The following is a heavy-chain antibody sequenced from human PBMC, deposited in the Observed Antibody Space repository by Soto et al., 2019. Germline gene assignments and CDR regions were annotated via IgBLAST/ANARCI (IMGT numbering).Heavy chain of an antibody. CDR3: ARAKRGSYAAYDY. J-gene: IGHJ4*02. CDR2: IFYTGNT. V-gene: IGHV4-59*11. CDR1: GVSISSHY. D-gene: IGHD1-26*01. Sequence: PSETLSLTCTVSGVSISSHYWSWIRQPPGKGLEWIGYIFYTGNTNYNPSLKSRVTISVDTSKNQFSLKLSSVSAADTAVFYCARAKRGSYAAYDYWGQGTLVTVSS.